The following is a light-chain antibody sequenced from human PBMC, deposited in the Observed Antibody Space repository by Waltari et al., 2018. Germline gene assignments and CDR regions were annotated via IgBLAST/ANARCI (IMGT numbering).Light chain of an antibody. CDR1: QSVSNY. CDR2: DAS. V-gene: IGKV3-11*01. Sequence: TISARARQSVSNYLAWYQQKPGQAPRLLIYDASTRATGTPARFSGSGSGTDFSLTISSLEPEDFAVYYCQQRGNGLTFGGGTKVEIK. CDR3: QQRGNGLT. J-gene: IGKJ4*01.